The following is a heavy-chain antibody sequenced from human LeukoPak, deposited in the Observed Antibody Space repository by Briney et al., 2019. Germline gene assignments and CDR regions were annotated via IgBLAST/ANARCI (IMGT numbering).Heavy chain of an antibody. V-gene: IGHV5-51*01. CDR1: GYSFTSYW. CDR2: IYPANSDT. CDR3: ARPACSSTSCYLYFQH. J-gene: IGHJ1*01. Sequence: GESLKISCKASGYSFTSYWIGWVRQMPGKGLEWMAIIYPANSDTRCSPSFQGQVTISADKSISTAYLQWSSLKASDTAMYYCARPACSSTSCYLYFQHWGQGTLVTVSS. D-gene: IGHD2-2*01.